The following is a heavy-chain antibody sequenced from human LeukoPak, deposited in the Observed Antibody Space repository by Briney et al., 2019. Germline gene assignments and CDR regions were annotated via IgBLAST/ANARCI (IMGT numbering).Heavy chain of an antibody. CDR1: GFTFNTYS. V-gene: IGHV3-20*04. Sequence: PGGSLRLSCEASGFTFNTYSMNWARQAPGKGLEWVSDINWNGGSTGYADSVKGRFTISRDNAKNSLYLQMNSLRAEDTALYYCARNGRPIVVEWYFDLWGRGTLVTVSS. D-gene: IGHD3-22*01. CDR2: INWNGGST. J-gene: IGHJ2*01. CDR3: ARNGRPIVVEWYFDL.